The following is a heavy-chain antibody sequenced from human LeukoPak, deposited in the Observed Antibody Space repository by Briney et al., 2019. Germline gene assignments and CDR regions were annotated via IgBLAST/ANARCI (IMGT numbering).Heavy chain of an antibody. Sequence: SGGSLRLSCAASGFTFSSYSMNWVRQAPGKGLEWVSSISSSSSYIYYADSVKGRFTISRDNAKNSLYLQMNSLRAEDTAVYYCAKIGGVVAARVNWFDPWGQGTLVTVSS. D-gene: IGHD2-15*01. CDR3: AKIGGVVAARVNWFDP. J-gene: IGHJ5*02. CDR1: GFTFSSYS. V-gene: IGHV3-21*01. CDR2: ISSSSSYI.